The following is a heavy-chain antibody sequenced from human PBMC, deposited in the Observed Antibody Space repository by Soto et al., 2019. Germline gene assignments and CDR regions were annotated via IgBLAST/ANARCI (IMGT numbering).Heavy chain of an antibody. Sequence: QVQLLQSGAEVKKPGASVKVSCKASGYTFTNYGITWVRQAPGQGLEWMGWISAYNGDTHYTQRLQGRVTMTTDTSTGTAYVELGGLRSDDRAVYYCERGRQLVGYFYYYMDVWGKGTTVTVSS. CDR3: ERGRQLVGYFYYYMDV. J-gene: IGHJ6*03. V-gene: IGHV1-18*01. D-gene: IGHD6-6*01. CDR1: GYTFTNYG. CDR2: ISAYNGDT.